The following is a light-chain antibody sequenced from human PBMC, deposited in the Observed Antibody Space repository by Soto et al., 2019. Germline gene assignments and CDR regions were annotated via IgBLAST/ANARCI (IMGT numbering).Light chain of an antibody. V-gene: IGKV2-28*01. CDR2: LGS. CDR1: QSLLHSNGYNY. CDR3: MQALQSPRT. Sequence: DIVMTQSPLSLPVTPGEPAYISCRSSQSLLHSNGYNYLDWYQQKPGQSPQLLIYLGSNRASGVPDRVSGSGSGTDFTLKISRVEAEDVGVYFCMQALQSPRTFGQGTKVEIK. J-gene: IGKJ1*01.